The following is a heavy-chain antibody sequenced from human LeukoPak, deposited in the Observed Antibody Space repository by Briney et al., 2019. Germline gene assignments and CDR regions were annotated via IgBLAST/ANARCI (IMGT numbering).Heavy chain of an antibody. CDR3: ARADYDYVWGSYRRYYFDS. D-gene: IGHD3-16*02. CDR1: GFIYTSYW. J-gene: IGHJ4*02. V-gene: IGHV3-7*01. Sequence: GGSLRLSCAASGFIYTSYWMSWVRQAPGKGLEWVANIKQDGSEKYYVDSVKGRFTISRDNAKNSLYLQMNSLRAEDTAVYYCARADYDYVWGSYRRYYFDSWGQGTLVTVSS. CDR2: IKQDGSEK.